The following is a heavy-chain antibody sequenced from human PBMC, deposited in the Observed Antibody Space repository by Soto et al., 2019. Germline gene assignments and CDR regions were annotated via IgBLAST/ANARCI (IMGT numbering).Heavy chain of an antibody. J-gene: IGHJ3*02. CDR1: GYTFTSCY. Sequence: ASVKVSCKASGYTFTSCYMHWVRQAPGQGLEWMGIINPGGGSTSYAQKFQGRVTMTRDTSTSTVYMELSSLRSEDTAVYYCARPYCGGDSSCEAFDIWGQGTMVTVSS. D-gene: IGHD2-21*02. CDR2: INPGGGST. V-gene: IGHV1-46*01. CDR3: ARPYCGGDSSCEAFDI.